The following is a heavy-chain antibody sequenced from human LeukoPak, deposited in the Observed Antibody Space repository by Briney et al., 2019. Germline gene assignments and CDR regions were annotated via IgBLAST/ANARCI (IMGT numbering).Heavy chain of an antibody. Sequence: SQTLSLTCAISGGSVSCNSAAWNWIRQSPSRGLEWLGWTYYRSKWYNDYAVSVKSRITINPDTSKNQFSLQLNPVTPEDTAVYYCARVGRPDHNYYFDYWGQGTLLTVSS. D-gene: IGHD1-14*01. V-gene: IGHV6-1*01. J-gene: IGHJ4*02. CDR3: ARVGRPDHNYYFDY. CDR2: TYYRSKWYN. CDR1: GGSVSCNSAA.